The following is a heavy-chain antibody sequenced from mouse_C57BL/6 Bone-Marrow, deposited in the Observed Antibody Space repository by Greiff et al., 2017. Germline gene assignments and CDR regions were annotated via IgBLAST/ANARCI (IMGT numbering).Heavy chain of an antibody. J-gene: IGHJ3*01. CDR1: GFTFSDYG. CDR2: ISSGGSTI. CDR3: ARGWPFAY. D-gene: IGHD2-3*01. V-gene: IGHV5-17*01. Sequence: EVMLVESGGGLVKPGGSLKLSCAASGFTFSDYGMSWVRQAPEKGLEWVAYISSGGSTIYYADTVKGRFTISRDNAKNTLFLQMTSLKSEDTAMYYCARGWPFAYWGQGTLVTVSA.